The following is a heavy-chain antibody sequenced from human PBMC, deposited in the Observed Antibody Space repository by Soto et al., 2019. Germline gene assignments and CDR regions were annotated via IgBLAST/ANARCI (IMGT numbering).Heavy chain of an antibody. CDR1: GGSISSSNW. Sequence: NPSETLSLTCAVSGGSISSSNWWSWVRQPPGKGLEWIGEIYHSGSTNYNPSLKSRVTISVDKSKNQFSLKLSSVTAADTAVYYCARERGKQWLAANYYYYYGMDVWGQGTTVTVSS. CDR3: ARERGKQWLAANYYYYYGMDV. CDR2: IYHSGST. D-gene: IGHD6-19*01. J-gene: IGHJ6*02. V-gene: IGHV4-4*02.